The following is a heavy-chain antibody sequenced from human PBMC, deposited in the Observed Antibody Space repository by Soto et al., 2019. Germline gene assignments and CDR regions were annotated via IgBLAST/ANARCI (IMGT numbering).Heavy chain of an antibody. J-gene: IGHJ4*02. V-gene: IGHV3-33*01. CDR3: ARDGGDGYNSLLDY. CDR1: GFTFSSYG. D-gene: IGHD5-12*01. Sequence: GGSLRLSCAASGFTFSSYGMHWVRQAPGKGLEWVAVIWYDGSNKYYADSVKGRFTISRDNSKNTLYLQMNSLRAEDTAVYYCARDGGDGYNSLLDYWGQGTLVTVSS. CDR2: IWYDGSNK.